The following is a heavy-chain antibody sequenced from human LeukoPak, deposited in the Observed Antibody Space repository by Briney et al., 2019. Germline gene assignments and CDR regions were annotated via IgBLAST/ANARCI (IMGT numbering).Heavy chain of an antibody. V-gene: IGHV5-51*01. CDR1: GYSFTSYW. Sequence: GESLKISCKGSGYSFTSYWIGWVRQMPGKGLEWMGIIYPGDSDTRYSPSFQGQVTISADKSISTAYLQWSSLKASDTAMYYCARRTTYLSYYDSSGDGFDIWGQGTMVTVSS. D-gene: IGHD3-22*01. J-gene: IGHJ3*02. CDR3: ARRTTYLSYYDSSGDGFDI. CDR2: IYPGDSDT.